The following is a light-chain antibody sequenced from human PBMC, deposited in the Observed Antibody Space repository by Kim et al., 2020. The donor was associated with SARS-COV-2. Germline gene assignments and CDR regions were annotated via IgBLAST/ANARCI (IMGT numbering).Light chain of an antibody. CDR3: AAWDDSLSVV. J-gene: IGLJ2*01. CDR1: HSNNESNY. V-gene: IGLV1-47*01. Sequence: PGQGVADSLSRGHSNNESNYVYWYKQLAGTAPKLLIYRINQRPSGVPDRFSGSKSGTSASLAISGLRSEDEADYYCAAWDDSLSVVFGGGTQLTVL. CDR2: RIN.